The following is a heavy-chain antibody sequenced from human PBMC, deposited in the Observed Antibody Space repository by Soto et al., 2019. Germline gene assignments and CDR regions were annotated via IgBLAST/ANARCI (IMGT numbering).Heavy chain of an antibody. CDR2: IKQDGSEK. CDR3: ARDWQAYDYIWGSYQY. J-gene: IGHJ4*02. Sequence: EVQLVESGGGLVQPGGSLRLSCAASGFTFGSYWMSWVRQAPGKGLEWVANIKQDGSEKYYVDSVKGRFTISRDNAKNSLYLQTNSLRAEDTAVYYCARDWQAYDYIWGSYQYWGQGPLVTVSS. D-gene: IGHD3-16*02. V-gene: IGHV3-7*01. CDR1: GFTFGSYW.